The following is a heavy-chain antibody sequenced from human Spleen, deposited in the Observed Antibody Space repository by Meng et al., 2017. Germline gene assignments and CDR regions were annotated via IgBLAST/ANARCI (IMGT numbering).Heavy chain of an antibody. J-gene: IGHJ4*02. CDR2: IGACNGNT. Sequence: QVQLVRSGAEVKKPGASVKVSCKPSGYNFPDYYIHWVRRAPGQGLEWMGWIGACNGNTNYAQNFQGRLTLTTDTSMSTAYMELRSLRSDDTVVYYCARATIPDYWGQGTLVTVSS. D-gene: IGHD5-24*01. V-gene: IGHV1-18*04. CDR3: ARATIPDY. CDR1: GYNFPDYY.